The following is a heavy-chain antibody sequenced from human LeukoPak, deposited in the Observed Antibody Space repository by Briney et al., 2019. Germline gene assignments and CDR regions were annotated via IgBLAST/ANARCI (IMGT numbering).Heavy chain of an antibody. D-gene: IGHD3-10*01. Sequence: GSLRLSCAASGFTFSSYSMNWVRQAPGKGLEWVSSISSSSSYIYYADSVKGRFTISRDNSKDTLYLQMNSLRAEDTAVYYCAKDFSAYGSGMTHSDYWGQGTLVTVSS. CDR1: GFTFSSYS. CDR3: AKDFSAYGSGMTHSDY. CDR2: ISSSSSYI. J-gene: IGHJ4*02. V-gene: IGHV3-21*04.